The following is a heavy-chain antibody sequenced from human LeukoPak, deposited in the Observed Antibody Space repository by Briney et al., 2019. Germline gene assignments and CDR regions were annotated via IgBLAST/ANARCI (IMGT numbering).Heavy chain of an antibody. CDR2: ISAYNGNT. J-gene: IGHJ4*02. V-gene: IGHV1-18*01. Sequence: ASLKVSCKDSRYTFDNYGISWVRQAPGQGLEWMGWISAYNGNTNYAQNIHSRVTMTTDTSTSTAYMELRSLRSDDTAVYYCARGTMIVVDPANYWGEGTLVTVSS. D-gene: IGHD3-22*01. CDR3: ARGTMIVVDPANY. CDR1: RYTFDNYG.